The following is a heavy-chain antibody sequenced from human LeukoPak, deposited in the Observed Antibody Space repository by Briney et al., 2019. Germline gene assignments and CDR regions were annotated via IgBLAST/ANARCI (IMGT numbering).Heavy chain of an antibody. CDR3: AKEQYRRIVVMTAARGFDY. Sequence: GGSLRLSYAASGFTFSSYGMHWVRQAPGKGLEWVVFIQYDGSNKYYADSVKGRFTISRDNSKNTLYLQMNSLRAEDTAVYYCAKEQYRRIVVMTAARGFDYWGQGTLVTVSS. V-gene: IGHV3-30*02. CDR1: GFTFSSYG. CDR2: IQYDGSNK. J-gene: IGHJ4*02. D-gene: IGHD2-21*02.